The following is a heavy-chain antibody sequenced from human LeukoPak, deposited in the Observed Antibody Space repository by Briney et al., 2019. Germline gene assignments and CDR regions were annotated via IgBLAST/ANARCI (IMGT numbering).Heavy chain of an antibody. J-gene: IGHJ5*02. CDR1: GGSISSGGYC. Sequence: PSQTLSLTCTLSGGSISSGGYCWSWIRQHPGKGLEWIGYIYYSGSTYYNPSLKSRVTISVDTSKNQFSLKLSSVTAADTAVYYCARGLYESWFDPWGQGPLVTVSS. D-gene: IGHD2-2*02. CDR2: IYYSGST. V-gene: IGHV4-31*03. CDR3: ARGLYESWFDP.